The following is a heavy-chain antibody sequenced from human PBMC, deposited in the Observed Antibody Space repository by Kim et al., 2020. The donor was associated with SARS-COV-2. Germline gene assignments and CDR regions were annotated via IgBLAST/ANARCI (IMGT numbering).Heavy chain of an antibody. CDR2: IYHSGST. CDR1: GGSISSSNW. J-gene: IGHJ5*02. CDR3: ARVGWDYYGSGRGGWFDP. D-gene: IGHD3-10*01. Sequence: SETLSLTCAVSGGSISSSNWWSWVRQPPGKGLEWIGEIYHSGSTNYNPSLKSRVTISVDKSKNQFSLKLSSVTAADTAVDYCARVGWDYYGSGRGGWFDPWGQGTLVTVSS. V-gene: IGHV4-4*02.